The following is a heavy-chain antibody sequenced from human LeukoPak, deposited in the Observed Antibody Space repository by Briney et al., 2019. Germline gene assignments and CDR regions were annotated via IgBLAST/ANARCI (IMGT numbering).Heavy chain of an antibody. Sequence: PGGSLRLSCAASGFTFSTYGMHWVRQAPGKGLEWVAFIRYDGSDKYYADSVKGRFTISRDHFKNTLYLQMNSLRAEDTAVYYCAKEYYDFWSGYFNYWGQGTLVTVSS. CDR3: AKEYYDFWSGYFNY. CDR2: IRYDGSDK. V-gene: IGHV3-30*02. CDR1: GFTFSTYG. J-gene: IGHJ4*02. D-gene: IGHD3-3*01.